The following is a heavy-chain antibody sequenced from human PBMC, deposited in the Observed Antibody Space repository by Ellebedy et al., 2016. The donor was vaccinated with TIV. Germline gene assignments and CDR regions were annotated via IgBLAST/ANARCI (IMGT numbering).Heavy chain of an antibody. V-gene: IGHV3-13*01. Sequence: GGSLRLXCAASGFTFSNYAMHWVRQATGKGLEWVSAIGTAGDTYYPGSVKGRFTISRENAKNSLYLQMNSLRAGDTAVYYCARSYYYYYGMDVWGQGTTVTVSS. CDR3: ARSYYYYYGMDV. CDR2: IGTAGDT. J-gene: IGHJ6*02. CDR1: GFTFSNYA.